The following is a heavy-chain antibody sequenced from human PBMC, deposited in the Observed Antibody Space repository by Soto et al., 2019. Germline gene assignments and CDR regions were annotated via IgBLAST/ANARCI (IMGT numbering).Heavy chain of an antibody. CDR1: GYTFTSYG. J-gene: IGHJ4*02. CDR3: WRNDGDDSTNF. Sequence: ASVKVSCKASGYTFTSYGLNWVRRAPGQGLEWMGRIASHDGSTVSAQSFQGRLTLTRDTFTNTAYLELGALTSDDTGLYFCWRNDGDDSTNFWGQGTLVTVSS. V-gene: IGHV1-18*04. CDR2: IASHDGST. D-gene: IGHD3-22*01.